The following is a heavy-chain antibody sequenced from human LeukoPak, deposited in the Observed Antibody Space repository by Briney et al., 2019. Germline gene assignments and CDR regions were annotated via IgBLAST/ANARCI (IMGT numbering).Heavy chain of an antibody. CDR1: GFTFNSYG. CDR3: AKDGGGYYPYYYYYMDV. J-gene: IGHJ6*03. CDR2: IRFDGSNN. D-gene: IGHD3-22*01. Sequence: GGSLRLSCAASGFTFNSYGIHWVRQAPGKGLEWVAFIRFDGSNNYYADSVKGRFTISRDNSKNTLYLQMNSLRAEDTAVYYCAKDGGGYYPYYYYYMDVWGKGTTVTISS. V-gene: IGHV3-30*02.